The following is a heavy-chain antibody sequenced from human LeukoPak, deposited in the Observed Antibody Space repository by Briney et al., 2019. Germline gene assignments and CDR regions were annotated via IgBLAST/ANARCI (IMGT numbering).Heavy chain of an antibody. CDR2: IYYSGST. D-gene: IGHD3-22*01. J-gene: IGHJ4*02. CDR3: ARARYDSSGYRFDY. Sequence: SETLSLTCTVSGGSISSYYWSWIRQPPGKGLVWIGYIYYSGSTNYNPSLKSRVTISVDTSKNQFSLKLSSVTAADTAVYYCARARYDSSGYRFDYWGQGTLVTVSS. V-gene: IGHV4-59*01. CDR1: GGSISSYY.